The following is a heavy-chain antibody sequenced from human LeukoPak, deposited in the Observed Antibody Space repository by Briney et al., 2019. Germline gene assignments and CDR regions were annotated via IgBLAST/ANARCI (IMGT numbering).Heavy chain of an antibody. CDR2: IYHSGST. CDR3: ARSGYSYALKNYFDY. D-gene: IGHD5-18*01. J-gene: IGHJ4*02. CDR1: GYSISSGYY. Sequence: SETLSLTCTVSGYSISSGYYWGWIRQPPGKGLEYIGNIYHSGSTNYNPSLKSRVTMSVDTSKNQCSLKLSSVTAADTAVYYCARSGYSYALKNYFDYWGQGTLVTVSS. V-gene: IGHV4-38-2*02.